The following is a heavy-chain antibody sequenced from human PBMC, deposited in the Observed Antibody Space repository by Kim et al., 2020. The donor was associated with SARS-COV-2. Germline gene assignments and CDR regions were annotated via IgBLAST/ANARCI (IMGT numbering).Heavy chain of an antibody. Sequence: GGSLRLSCAASGFTFSSYAMSWVRQAPGKGLEWVSAISGSGGSTYYAYSVKGRFTISRDNSKNTLYLQMNSLRAEYTAVYYCAKVGRSQGTGHSSSWSLFDYWGQGTLVTVSS. J-gene: IGHJ4*02. CDR2: ISGSGGST. CDR1: GFTFSSYA. V-gene: IGHV3-23*01. CDR3: AKVGRSQGTGHSSSWSLFDY. D-gene: IGHD6-13*01.